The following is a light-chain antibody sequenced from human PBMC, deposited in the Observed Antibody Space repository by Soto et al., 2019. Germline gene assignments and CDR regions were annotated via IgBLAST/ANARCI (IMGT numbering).Light chain of an antibody. J-gene: IGKJ2*01. CDR3: MQALQTPST. CDR1: QSLLHTNGYNY. CDR2: LGS. V-gene: IGKV2-28*01. Sequence: DIVMNQSPLSLPVTPGEPASISCRSSQSLLHTNGYNYLDWYLQKPGQSPQLMIYLGSNRASGVPDRFSGSGSGTDFTLKISRVEAEDVGVYYCMQALQTPSTFGQGTKLEIK.